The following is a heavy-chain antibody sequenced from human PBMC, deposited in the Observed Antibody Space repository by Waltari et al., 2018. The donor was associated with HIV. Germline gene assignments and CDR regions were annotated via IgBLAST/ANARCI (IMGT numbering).Heavy chain of an antibody. CDR1: GYTFTGYY. V-gene: IGHV1-2*06. Sequence: QVQLVQSGAEVKKPGASVKVPCKASGYTFTGYYMPGVRQAPGQGLEWMGRINPNSGGTNYAQKFQGRVTMTRDTSISTAYMELSRLRSDDTAVYYCARGGRYFDWLLGNWFDPWGQGTLVTVSS. CDR2: INPNSGGT. CDR3: ARGGRYFDWLLGNWFDP. J-gene: IGHJ5*02. D-gene: IGHD3-9*01.